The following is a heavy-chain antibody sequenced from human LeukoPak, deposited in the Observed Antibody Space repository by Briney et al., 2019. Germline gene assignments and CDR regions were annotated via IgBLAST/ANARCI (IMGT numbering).Heavy chain of an antibody. D-gene: IGHD6-19*01. CDR1: GGSISGYY. J-gene: IGHJ4*02. CDR3: ARQGYSSGFIDY. Sequence: SDTLSLTCTVSGGSISGYYWSWIRQPPGKGLEWIGYIYYSGSTNYNPSLKSRVTISVDTSKNQFSLKLSSVTAADTAVYYCARQGYSSGFIDYWGQGTLVTVSS. V-gene: IGHV4-59*08. CDR2: IYYSGST.